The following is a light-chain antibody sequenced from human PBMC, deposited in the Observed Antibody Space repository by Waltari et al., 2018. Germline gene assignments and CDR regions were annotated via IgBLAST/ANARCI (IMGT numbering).Light chain of an antibody. Sequence: QSALTQPASVSGSSGQSINISCTGSSSDVGRYDLVSWYQHHPDKAPQVIIFEDSKRPSGVSNRFSGSKSGNTASLTISGLQAEDEADYYCCSYADSRTWVFGGGTKLTVL. CDR3: CSYADSRTWV. CDR2: EDS. J-gene: IGLJ3*02. V-gene: IGLV2-23*01. CDR1: SSDVGRYDL.